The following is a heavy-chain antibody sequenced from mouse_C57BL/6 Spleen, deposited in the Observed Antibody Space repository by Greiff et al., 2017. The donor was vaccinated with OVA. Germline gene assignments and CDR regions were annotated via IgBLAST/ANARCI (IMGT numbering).Heavy chain of an antibody. D-gene: IGHD3-2*01. V-gene: IGHV1-26*01. CDR2: INPNNGGT. CDR3: AKDSPSYDGFAY. CDR1: GYTFTDYY. J-gene: IGHJ3*01. Sequence: VQLQQSGPELVKPGASVKISCKASGYTFTDYYMNWVKQSHGKSLEWIGDINPNNGGTSYNQKFKGKATLTVDKSSSTAYMELRSLTSEDSAVYYCAKDSPSYDGFAYWGQGTLVTVSA.